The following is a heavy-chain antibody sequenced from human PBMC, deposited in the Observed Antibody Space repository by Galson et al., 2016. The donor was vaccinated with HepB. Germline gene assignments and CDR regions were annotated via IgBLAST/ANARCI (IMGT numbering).Heavy chain of an antibody. J-gene: IGHJ4*02. V-gene: IGHV4-39*02. Sequence: SETLSLTCTVSGGSISSNSFYWGWIRQPPGKGLEWIGSVFYSGSTYYNPSLKSRVSISVDTSKSQFSLKLSSVTAADTAVYYCARDYNQWDLLSYTYLDYWGQGTLVTVSS. CDR1: GGSISSNSFY. CDR3: ARDYNQWDLLSYTYLDY. D-gene: IGHD1-26*01. CDR2: VFYSGST.